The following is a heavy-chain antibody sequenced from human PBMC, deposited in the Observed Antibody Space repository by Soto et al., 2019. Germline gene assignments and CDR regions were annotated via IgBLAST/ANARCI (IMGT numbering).Heavy chain of an antibody. V-gene: IGHV1-18*01. Sequence: QVQLVQSGAEVKKPGASVRVSCKASGYIFNHYGIGWVRQAPGQGLEWMGWISAYNGNTHYAGSLQGRVTLTTATSASTADMERKSLISESTAVYYCARGGQACTSTYCSYIYDGLEVWCQGNTVTVSS. CDR1: GYIFNHYG. D-gene: IGHD2-2*01. CDR3: ARGGQACTSTYCSYIYDGLEV. J-gene: IGHJ6*02. CDR2: ISAYNGNT.